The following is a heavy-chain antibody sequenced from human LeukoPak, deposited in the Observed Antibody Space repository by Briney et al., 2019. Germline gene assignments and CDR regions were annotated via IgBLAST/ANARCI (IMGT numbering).Heavy chain of an antibody. J-gene: IGHJ6*02. D-gene: IGHD1-26*01. CDR1: GFNFKYVW. CDR2: IRTKIDGETT. V-gene: IGHV3-15*01. CDR3: TTERNWELLRPYGMDI. Sequence: GGSLRLSCAASGFNFKYVWMSWVRQAPGKGLEWVGRIRTKIDGETTDYAAPVKGRFTISRDDSKTTLYLQMHSLKTEDSAVYYCTTERNWELLRPYGMDIWGQGTTVTVSS.